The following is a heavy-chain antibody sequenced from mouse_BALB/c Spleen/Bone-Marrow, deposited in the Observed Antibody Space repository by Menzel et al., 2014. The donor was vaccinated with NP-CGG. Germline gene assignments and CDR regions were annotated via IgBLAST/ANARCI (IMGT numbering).Heavy chain of an antibody. CDR3: ATGTRAMDY. CDR1: GFTFSSFG. CDR2: ISSGSSTI. J-gene: IGHJ4*01. Sequence: EVKLMESGGGLVQPGGSRKLSCAASGFTFSSFGMHWVRQAPEKGLELVAYISSGSSTIYYADTVKGRFTISRDNPKNTLFLQMTSLRSEDTAMYYCATGTRAMDYWGQGTSVTVSS. V-gene: IGHV5-17*02. D-gene: IGHD4-1*01.